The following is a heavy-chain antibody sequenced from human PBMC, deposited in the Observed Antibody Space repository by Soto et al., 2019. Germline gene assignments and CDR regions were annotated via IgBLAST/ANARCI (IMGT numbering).Heavy chain of an antibody. CDR3: AREYGVGDCYLYYYYCMDV. Sequence: QVQLQESGPGLVKPSETLSLTCTVSGGSVSSGSYYWSWIRQPPGKGLEWIGYIYYSGSTNYNPSLKSRVTISVDTYKNQFSLKLSSVTAADTAVYYCAREYGVGDCYLYYYYCMDVWGQGTTVAVSS. D-gene: IGHD2-21*02. J-gene: IGHJ6*02. CDR2: IYYSGST. V-gene: IGHV4-61*01. CDR1: GGSVSSGSYY.